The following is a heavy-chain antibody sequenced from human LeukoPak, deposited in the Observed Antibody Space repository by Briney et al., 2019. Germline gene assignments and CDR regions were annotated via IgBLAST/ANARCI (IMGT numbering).Heavy chain of an antibody. Sequence: GGSLRLSCAASGFTFGTYSMHWVRQTPGEGLEWVALISNDGRRKYYADSVKGRFTISRDNSENTLSLQMNSLRSEDTAVYYCVRDTYGSSWNPLAYWGQGSLVTVSS. D-gene: IGHD6-13*01. CDR3: VRDTYGSSWNPLAY. V-gene: IGHV3-30*04. J-gene: IGHJ4*02. CDR2: ISNDGRRK. CDR1: GFTFGTYS.